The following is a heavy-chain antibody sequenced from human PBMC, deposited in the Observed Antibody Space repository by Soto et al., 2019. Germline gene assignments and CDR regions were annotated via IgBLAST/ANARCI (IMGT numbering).Heavy chain of an antibody. CDR2: IYYSGST. V-gene: IGHV4-59*08. Sequence: QVQLQESGPGLVKPSETLSLTCTVSGGSISSYYWSWIRQPPGKGLEWIGYIYYSGSTNYNPSLKSRVTLPVDTSKNQFSLKRSSVTAADTAVYYCARHHDSWGQGTLVTVSS. CDR3: ARHHDS. CDR1: GGSISSYY. J-gene: IGHJ4*02.